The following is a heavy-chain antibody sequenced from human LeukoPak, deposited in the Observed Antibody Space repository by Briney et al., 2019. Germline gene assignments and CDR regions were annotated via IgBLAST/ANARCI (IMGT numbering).Heavy chain of an antibody. CDR2: INPNSGGT. CDR1: GYTFTGYY. J-gene: IGHJ4*02. CDR3: ARGPYFLGYCSGGSCYFEYYFDY. Sequence: ASVKVSCKASGYTFTGYYMHWVRQAPGQGLEWMGWINPNSGGTNYAQKFQGRVTMTRDTSISTAYVELSRLRSDDTAVYYCARGPYFLGYCSGGSCYFEYYFDYWGQGTLVTVSS. V-gene: IGHV1-2*02. D-gene: IGHD2-15*01.